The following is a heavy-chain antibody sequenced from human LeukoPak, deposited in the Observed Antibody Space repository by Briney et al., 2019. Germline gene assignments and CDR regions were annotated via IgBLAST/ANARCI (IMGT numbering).Heavy chain of an antibody. CDR2: INHNGNVN. V-gene: IGHV3-7*03. J-gene: IGHJ6*02. D-gene: IGHD3-16*01. Sequence: RQXXXXGLEWVASINHNGNVNYYVDSVKGRFPISRDNAKNSLYLQMSNLRAEDTAVYFCARGGGLDVWGQGATVTVSS. CDR3: ARGGGLDV.